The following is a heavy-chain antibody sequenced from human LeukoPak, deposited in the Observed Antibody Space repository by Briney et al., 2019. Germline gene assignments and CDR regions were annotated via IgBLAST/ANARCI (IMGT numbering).Heavy chain of an antibody. V-gene: IGHV1-18*01. D-gene: IGHD3-10*01. CDR3: ARDPSGSGSYYNDNYFDY. CDR1: GYTFTRYG. Sequence: ASVKVSCQASGYTFTRYGISWVRPATGQGVEWMGWISAYNGNTNYAQKLQGRVTMTTDTSTSTAHMELRSLRSDDTAVYYCARDPSGSGSYYNDNYFDYWGQGTLVTVSS. J-gene: IGHJ4*02. CDR2: ISAYNGNT.